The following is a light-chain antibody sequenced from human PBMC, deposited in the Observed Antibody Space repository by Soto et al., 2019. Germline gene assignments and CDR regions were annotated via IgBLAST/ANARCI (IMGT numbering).Light chain of an antibody. J-gene: IGKJ2*01. Sequence: DIQMTQSPSTLSASVGDRVTITCRSSQSISSWLAWYQQKPGKAPKLLIYKASSLESGVPSRFSGSGSGTEFTLTISSLQPDDFATYYCQLYNSYHMYTFGQGTKLEIK. CDR1: QSISSW. CDR3: QLYNSYHMYT. CDR2: KAS. V-gene: IGKV1-5*03.